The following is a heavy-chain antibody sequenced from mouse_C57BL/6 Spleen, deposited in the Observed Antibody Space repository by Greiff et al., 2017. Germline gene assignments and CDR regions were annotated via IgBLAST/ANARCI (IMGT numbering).Heavy chain of an antibody. CDR1: GYTFTDYE. V-gene: IGHV1-15*01. J-gene: IGHJ1*03. CDR3: TRGGLLPYWYFDV. CDR2: IDPETGGT. D-gene: IGHD2-3*01. Sequence: QVQLKQSGAELVRPGASVTLSCKASGYTFTDYEMHWVKQTPVHGLEWIGAIDPETGGTAYNQKFMGKAILTADKSSSTAYMELRSLTSEDSAVYYCTRGGLLPYWYFDVWGTGTTVTVSS.